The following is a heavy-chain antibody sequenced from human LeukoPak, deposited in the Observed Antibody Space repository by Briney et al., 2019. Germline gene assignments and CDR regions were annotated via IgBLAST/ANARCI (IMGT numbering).Heavy chain of an antibody. J-gene: IGHJ6*02. CDR2: IIPILGTA. CDR3: ARDTMIVQYYYYGMDV. D-gene: IGHD3-22*01. CDR1: GYTFTNYG. V-gene: IGHV1-69*13. Sequence: SVKVSCKASGYTFTNYGISWVRQAPGQGLEWMGGIIPILGTANYAQKFQGRVTITADESTSTAYMELSSLRSEDTAVYYCARDTMIVQYYYYGMDVWGQGTTVTVSS.